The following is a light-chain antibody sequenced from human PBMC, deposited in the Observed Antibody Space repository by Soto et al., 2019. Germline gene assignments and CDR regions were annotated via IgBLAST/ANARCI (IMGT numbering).Light chain of an antibody. Sequence: QSALTQPASVSGSPGQSITISCTRTTSDVGRYNYVSWYQQHPGKAPKLIIYDVSNRPSGVSNRFSGSKSGNTASLTISGLQAEDEADYYCNSYTSSSTYVFGTGTKVTVL. CDR1: TSDVGRYNY. V-gene: IGLV2-14*01. J-gene: IGLJ1*01. CDR2: DVS. CDR3: NSYTSSSTYV.